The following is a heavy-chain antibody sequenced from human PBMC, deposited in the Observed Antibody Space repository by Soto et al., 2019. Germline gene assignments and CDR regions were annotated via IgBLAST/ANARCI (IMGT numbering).Heavy chain of an antibody. CDR3: AKENTPDYGDYVDY. V-gene: IGHV3-23*01. D-gene: IGHD4-17*01. Sequence: PGGSLRLSCAASGFTFSSYAMSWVRQAPGKGLKWISSISGSGTSTYHADSVKGRFTISRDNSKNTMYLQMNSLRAEDTALYFCAKENTPDYGDYVDYWGQGTLVTAPQ. CDR2: ISGSGTST. CDR1: GFTFSSYA. J-gene: IGHJ4*02.